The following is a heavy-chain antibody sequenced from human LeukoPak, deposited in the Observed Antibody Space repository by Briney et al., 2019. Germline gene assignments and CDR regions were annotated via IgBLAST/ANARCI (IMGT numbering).Heavy chain of an antibody. CDR1: GYTFTSYD. V-gene: IGHV1-8*01. CDR2: MNPNSGNT. Sequence: ASVTVSCTASGYTFTSYDINWVRQATGQGLEWMGWMNPNSGNTGYAQKFQGRVTITRDTSASTAYMELSSLRSEDTAVYYCASSGYYSDAFDIWGQGTMVTVSS. J-gene: IGHJ3*02. D-gene: IGHD3-22*01. CDR3: ASSGYYSDAFDI.